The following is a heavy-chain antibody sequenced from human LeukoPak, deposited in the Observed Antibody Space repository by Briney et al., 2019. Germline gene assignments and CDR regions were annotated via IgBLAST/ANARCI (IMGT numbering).Heavy chain of an antibody. CDR1: GFPFSSSA. CDR2: ISGSGSGGRT. J-gene: IGHJ4*02. CDR3: AKSGYNRFDY. D-gene: IGHD5-24*01. V-gene: IGHV3-23*01. Sequence: GGSLRLSCAASGFPFSSSAMSWVRQAPGKGLEWVSSISGSGSGGRTYYADSVKGRFTISRDKSKNTLYLQMNSLIAEDTAVYYCAKSGYNRFDYWGQGTRVTVSS.